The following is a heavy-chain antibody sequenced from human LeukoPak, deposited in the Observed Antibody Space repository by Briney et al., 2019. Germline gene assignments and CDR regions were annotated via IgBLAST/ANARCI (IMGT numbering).Heavy chain of an antibody. V-gene: IGHV4-34*01. D-gene: IGHD3-10*01. CDR1: GGSFSGYY. J-gene: IGHJ4*02. CDR3: ASGNRYYGSGSYLVY. Sequence: PSETLSLTCAVYGGSFSGYYWNWIRQPPGKGLEWIGEINHSGSTNYSPSLKSRVTISVDTSKNQFSLKLSSVTAADTAVFYCASGNRYYGSGSYLVYWGQGTLVTVSS. CDR2: INHSGST.